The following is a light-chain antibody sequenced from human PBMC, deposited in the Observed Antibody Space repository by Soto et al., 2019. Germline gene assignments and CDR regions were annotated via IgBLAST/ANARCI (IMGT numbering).Light chain of an antibody. CDR1: SSNIGNNY. CDR3: GTWDSSLSAGV. J-gene: IGLJ1*01. Sequence: QSVLTQPPSVSAAPVQRVTMSCSGSSSNIGNNYVSWYQQLPGTARKLLIYDNNKRPSGIPDRFSGSKSGTSATLGITGLQTGDEADYYCGTWDSSLSAGVFGTGTKVTVL. CDR2: DNN. V-gene: IGLV1-51*01.